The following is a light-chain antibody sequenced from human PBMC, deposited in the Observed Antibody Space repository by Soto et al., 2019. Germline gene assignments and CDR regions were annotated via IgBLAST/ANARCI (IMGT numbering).Light chain of an antibody. CDR3: QQYGGSPFT. Sequence: EILLTQSPGTLSLSPGERATLSCRASQSVSVNSLAWYQQKGGQAPRLLIYAASTRATGVPERLSGTGYGTDFAITISRLETDDSAVYYCQQYGGSPFTFGPGTKVDI. CDR1: QSVSVNS. J-gene: IGKJ3*01. CDR2: AAS. V-gene: IGKV3-20*01.